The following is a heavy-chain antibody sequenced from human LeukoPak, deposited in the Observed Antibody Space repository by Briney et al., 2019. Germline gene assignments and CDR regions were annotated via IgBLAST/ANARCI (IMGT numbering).Heavy chain of an antibody. Sequence: GASVKVSCKASGYTFTNYDIMWVRQAPGQGPEWMGWMNSNSGNTGYAQKFQGRVTMTRDTSINTAYMELHSLTSEDTAVYYCARGRGGTVVRGYLDYWGQGTLVTVSS. D-gene: IGHD3-10*01. CDR1: GYTFTNYD. V-gene: IGHV1-8*01. J-gene: IGHJ4*02. CDR2: MNSNSGNT. CDR3: ARGRGGTVVRGYLDY.